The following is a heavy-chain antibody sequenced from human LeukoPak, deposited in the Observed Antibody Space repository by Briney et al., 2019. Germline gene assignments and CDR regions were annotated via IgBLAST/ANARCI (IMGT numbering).Heavy chain of an antibody. CDR3: ATRKLANDY. CDR1: GYSISSGYY. CDR2: FYSTGGT. J-gene: IGHJ4*02. Sequence: SETLSLTCTVSGYSISSGYYWGWIRQSPGKGLEWIGYFYSTGGTTYNPSLKSRVTISADTSKNQFSLKLYSVTAADTAVYWCATRKLANDYWGQGTLVTVSS. V-gene: IGHV4-61*01. D-gene: IGHD1-1*01.